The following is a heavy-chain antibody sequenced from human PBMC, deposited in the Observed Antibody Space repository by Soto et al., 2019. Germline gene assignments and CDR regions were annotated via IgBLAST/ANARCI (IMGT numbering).Heavy chain of an antibody. V-gene: IGHV1-69*02. CDR2: IIPILGIA. Sequence: QVQLVQSGAAVKKPGSSVKVSCKASGGTFSSYTISWVRQAPGQGLEWMGRIIPILGIANYAQKFQGRVTITADKSTSTAYMELSSLRSEDTAVYYCARVAQGYCSGGSCYPGGFDPWGQGTLVTVSS. J-gene: IGHJ5*02. D-gene: IGHD2-15*01. CDR3: ARVAQGYCSGGSCYPGGFDP. CDR1: GGTFSSYT.